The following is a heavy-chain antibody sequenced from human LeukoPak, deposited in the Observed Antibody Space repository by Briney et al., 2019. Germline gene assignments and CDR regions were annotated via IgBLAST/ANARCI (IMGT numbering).Heavy chain of an antibody. CDR2: ISYTGTYI. J-gene: IGHJ4*02. Sequence: GGSLRLSCAASGFTFSGSAMHWVRQASGKGLEWVSSISYTGTYIYYADSVKGRFTISRDNAQNSLYLQMNSLRAEDTAIYYCVRDRGTYRPIDYWGQGTLVTVSS. V-gene: IGHV3-21*04. CDR1: GFTFSGSA. D-gene: IGHD1-26*01. CDR3: VRDRGTYRPIDY.